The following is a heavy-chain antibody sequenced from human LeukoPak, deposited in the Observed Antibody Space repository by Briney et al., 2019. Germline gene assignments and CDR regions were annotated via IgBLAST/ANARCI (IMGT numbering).Heavy chain of an antibody. D-gene: IGHD1-14*01. V-gene: IGHV3-74*01. Sequence: GGSLRLSCAASGSTFSSYWMHWVRQAPGKGLVWVSRIKTDVTSTDYADSVKGRFTISRDNAKNTLYLQMDSLRADDTAVYYCTTIRPDYWGRGTLVTVSS. CDR3: TTIRPDY. CDR2: IKTDVTST. CDR1: GSTFSSYW. J-gene: IGHJ4*02.